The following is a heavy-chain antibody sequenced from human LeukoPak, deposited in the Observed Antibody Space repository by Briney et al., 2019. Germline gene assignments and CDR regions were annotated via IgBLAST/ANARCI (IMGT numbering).Heavy chain of an antibody. CDR1: GFTFSNFY. Sequence: GRSLRLSCEASGFTFSNFYMHWARQAPGKGLEWVAVMSYDGRTEHHADSVKSRFTISRDNSKNTLYLQMNSLRIDDTAIYYCARESYGMDLWGKGTTVTVSS. CDR2: MSYDGRTE. V-gene: IGHV3-30*04. J-gene: IGHJ6*03. CDR3: ARESYGMDL. D-gene: IGHD3-10*01.